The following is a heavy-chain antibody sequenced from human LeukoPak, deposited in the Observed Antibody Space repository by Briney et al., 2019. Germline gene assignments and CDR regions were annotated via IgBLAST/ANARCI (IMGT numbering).Heavy chain of an antibody. CDR1: GGTFSSYA. D-gene: IGHD1-26*01. Sequence: SVKVSCKASGGTFSSYAISWVRQAPGQGLDWMGGIIPIFGTANYAQKFQGRVTITADESTSTAYMELSSLRSEDTAVYYCARALYSGSYYCYYGMDVWGQGTTVTVSS. CDR3: ARALYSGSYYCYYGMDV. CDR2: IIPIFGTA. J-gene: IGHJ6*02. V-gene: IGHV1-69*13.